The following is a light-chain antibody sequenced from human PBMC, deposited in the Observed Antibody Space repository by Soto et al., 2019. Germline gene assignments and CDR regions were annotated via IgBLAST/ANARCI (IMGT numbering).Light chain of an antibody. CDR2: RNN. Sequence: QSVLTQPPSASGTPGQRVTISCSGSSSNIGSNYVYWYQQLPGTAPKLLIYRNNQRPSGVPDRFSGSKSGTSASLAISGLRSEDEADYYCAAWDDSLNALVFGGGTKVTVL. V-gene: IGLV1-47*01. CDR3: AAWDDSLNALV. CDR1: SSNIGSNY. J-gene: IGLJ3*02.